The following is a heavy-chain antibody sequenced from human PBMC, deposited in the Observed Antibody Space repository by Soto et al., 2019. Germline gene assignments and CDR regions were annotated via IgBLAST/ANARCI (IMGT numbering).Heavy chain of an antibody. V-gene: IGHV4-31*03. J-gene: IGHJ6*02. CDR2: IYYSGST. D-gene: IGHD3-10*02. Sequence: SVTLSLTCTFSGVSLSSGFYYWRWIRPHPGKGLEWIGYIYYSGSTYYNPSLKSRVTISVDTSKNQFSLKLSSVTAADTAVYYCARSVQDYGMDVWGQGTTVTVSS. CDR1: GVSLSSGFYY. CDR3: ARSVQDYGMDV.